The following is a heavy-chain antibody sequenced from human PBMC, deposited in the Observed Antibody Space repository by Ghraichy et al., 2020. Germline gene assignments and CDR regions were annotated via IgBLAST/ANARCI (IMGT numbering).Heavy chain of an antibody. D-gene: IGHD5-12*01. CDR2: IYYSGST. V-gene: IGHV4-31*03. CDR3: ARAGSGYDNYYGMDV. Sequence: SETLSLTCTVSGGSISSGGYYWSWIRQHPGKGLEWIGYIYYSGSTYYNPSLKSRVTISVDTSKNQFSLKLSSVTAADTAVYYCARAGSGYDNYYGMDVWGQGTTVTVSS. CDR1: GGSISSGGYY. J-gene: IGHJ6*02.